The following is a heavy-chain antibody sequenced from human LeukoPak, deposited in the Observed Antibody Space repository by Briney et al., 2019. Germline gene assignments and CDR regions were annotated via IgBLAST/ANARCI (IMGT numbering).Heavy chain of an antibody. CDR3: ARDRPTGASRVFVVQ. CDR1: GFTFSNHA. CDR2: MSSGGTYI. V-gene: IGHV3-21*01. Sequence: GGSLRLSCAASGFTFSNHAMTWVRQAPGKGLEWVSSMSSGGTYIYYADSVRGRFTISRDNAKNSLYLVMNSLRAEDTATYYCARDRPTGASRVFVVQWGQGTLVTVSS. J-gene: IGHJ4*02. D-gene: IGHD2-15*01.